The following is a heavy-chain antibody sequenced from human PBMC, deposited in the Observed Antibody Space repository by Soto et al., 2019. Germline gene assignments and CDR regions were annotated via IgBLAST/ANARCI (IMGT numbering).Heavy chain of an antibody. V-gene: IGHV4-39*01. CDR2: IYYSGST. CDR1: GGSISSSSYY. D-gene: IGHD2-2*01. J-gene: IGHJ6*03. CDR3: STPPPPAAEDQLLRLVPFYYYYYYMDG. Sequence: QLQLQESGPGLVKPSETLSLTCTVSGGSISSSSYYWGWIRQPPGKGLEWIGSIYYSGSTFYNPSLKSRVTLPVHASITHFARKVRSLTAVQTALYYCSTPPPPAAEDQLLRLVPFYYYYYYMDGWGKGTTVTVSS.